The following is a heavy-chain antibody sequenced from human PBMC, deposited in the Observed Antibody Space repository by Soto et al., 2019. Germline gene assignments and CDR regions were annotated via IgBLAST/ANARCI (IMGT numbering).Heavy chain of an antibody. D-gene: IGHD6-19*01. CDR3: AGTPPGIAVAGEFRDYYFYY. CDR2: IYRGGDT. J-gene: IGHJ4*02. V-gene: IGHV3-53*01. CDR1: GVTVSYNY. Sequence: GGSLRLSCGASGVTVSYNYMSLVRQAPGKGLEWVSVIYRGGDTYYADSVKGRFTISRDNSKNTLYLQMNSLRAEDTAMYYCAGTPPGIAVAGEFRDYYFYYWGLGTLVTVSS.